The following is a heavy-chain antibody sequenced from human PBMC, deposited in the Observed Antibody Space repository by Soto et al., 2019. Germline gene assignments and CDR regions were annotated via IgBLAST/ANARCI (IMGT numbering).Heavy chain of an antibody. Sequence: GGSLRLSCAASGFTFSSYWMHWVRQAPGKGLVWVSRINSDGSSTSYADSVKGRFTISRDNAKNKLYLQMNSLRAEDTAVYYCARARLPDYGGNWFDPWGQGTLVTVSS. V-gene: IGHV3-74*01. D-gene: IGHD4-17*01. CDR1: GFTFSSYW. J-gene: IGHJ5*02. CDR2: INSDGSST. CDR3: ARARLPDYGGNWFDP.